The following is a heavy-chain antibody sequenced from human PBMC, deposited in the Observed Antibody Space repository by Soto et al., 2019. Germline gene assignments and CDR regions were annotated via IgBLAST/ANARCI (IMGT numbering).Heavy chain of an antibody. CDR1: GFSFSTNA. CDR3: AKDFYSTSYSTSSFSAFDF. CDR2: ISASGGDT. J-gene: IGHJ3*01. Sequence: EVQLLESGGGLVQPGGSLRLSCAASGFSFSTNAMSWVRQAPGKGLEWVSGISASGGDTYYADSGEGRFTISRDNSKNTLYLQMNGLRAGDTAVYYCAKDFYSTSYSTSSFSAFDFWGQGTVVTVSS. V-gene: IGHV3-23*01. D-gene: IGHD6-6*01.